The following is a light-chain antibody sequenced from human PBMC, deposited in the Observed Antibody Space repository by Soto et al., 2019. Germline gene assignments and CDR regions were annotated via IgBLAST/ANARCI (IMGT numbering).Light chain of an antibody. CDR3: SSFTSASTRI. CDR2: GVT. Sequence: QSVLTQPASVSGSPGQSIPIPCTGTSSDIGAFNFVSWYQQHPGKAPKVLIYGVTNRPSGVDYRFSGSKSGNTASLIISGLRPEDEADYYCSSFTSASTRIFGTGTKLTVL. CDR1: SSDIGAFNF. V-gene: IGLV2-14*03. J-gene: IGLJ1*01.